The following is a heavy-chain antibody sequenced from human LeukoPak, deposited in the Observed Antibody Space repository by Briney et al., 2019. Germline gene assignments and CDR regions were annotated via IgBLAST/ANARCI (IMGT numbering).Heavy chain of an antibody. CDR3: AIELTVAGTS. Sequence: WMGWISTYNGNTNYAQNLQGRVTMTTDTSTSTAYMELRSLRSDDTAVYYCAIELTVAGTSWGQGTLVTVSS. J-gene: IGHJ4*02. CDR2: ISTYNGNT. D-gene: IGHD6-19*01. V-gene: IGHV1-18*01.